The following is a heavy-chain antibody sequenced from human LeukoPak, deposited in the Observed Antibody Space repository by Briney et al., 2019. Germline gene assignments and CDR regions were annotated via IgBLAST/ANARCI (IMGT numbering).Heavy chain of an antibody. CDR3: AREGLYSSSWYEELYYFDY. CDR2: IYTSGST. Sequence: PSETLSLTCTVSGGSISSYYWSWIRQPAGKGLEWMGRIYTSGSTNYNPSLKGRVTMSVDTSKNQFSRKLSSVTAADTAVYYCAREGLYSSSWYEELYYFDYWGQGTLVTVSS. CDR1: GGSISSYY. D-gene: IGHD6-13*01. J-gene: IGHJ4*02. V-gene: IGHV4-4*07.